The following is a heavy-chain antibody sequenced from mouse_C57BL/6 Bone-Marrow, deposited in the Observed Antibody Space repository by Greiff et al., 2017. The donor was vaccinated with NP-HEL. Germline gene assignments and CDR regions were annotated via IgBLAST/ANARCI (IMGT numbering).Heavy chain of an antibody. D-gene: IGHD1-1*01. Sequence: QVQLKQPGAELVKPGASVKLSCKASGYTFTSYWMHWVKQRPGRGLEWIGRIDPNSGGTKYNEKFKSKATLTVDKPSSTAYMQLSSLTSEDSAVYYCARADTTVVAKYYAMDYWGQGTSVTVSS. CDR2: IDPNSGGT. CDR1: GYTFTSYW. J-gene: IGHJ4*01. CDR3: ARADTTVVAKYYAMDY. V-gene: IGHV1-72*01.